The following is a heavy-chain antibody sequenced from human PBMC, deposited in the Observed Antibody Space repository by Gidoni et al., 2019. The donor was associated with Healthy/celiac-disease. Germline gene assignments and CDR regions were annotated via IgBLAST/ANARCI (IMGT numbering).Heavy chain of an antibody. CDR3: ARDREGSSSSMDV. CDR2: ISSSSSYI. V-gene: IGHV3-21*01. CDR1: GFTFSSYS. J-gene: IGHJ6*03. D-gene: IGHD6-6*01. Sequence: EVQLVESGGGLVKPGGSLRLSCAASGFTFSSYSMHWVRQAPGKGLEWVSSISSSSSYIYYADSVKGRFTISRDNAKNSLYLQMNSLRAEDTAVYYCARDREGSSSSMDVWGKGTTVTVSS.